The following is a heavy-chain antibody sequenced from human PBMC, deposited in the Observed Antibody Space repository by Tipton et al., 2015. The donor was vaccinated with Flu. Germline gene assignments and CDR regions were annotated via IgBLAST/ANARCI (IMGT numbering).Heavy chain of an antibody. J-gene: IGHJ6*02. Sequence: TLSLTCTVSGGSISSGGAYWSWIRQRPGKGLEWIGGIYYSGSTYYNPSLRSRVYISVDTSKNQFSLDLNSVTAADTVVYYCARDQGFGGGLAYDYYAMDVWGQGP. V-gene: IGHV4-31*03. D-gene: IGHD3-10*01. CDR2: IYYSGST. CDR1: GGSISSGGAY. CDR3: ARDQGFGGGLAYDYYAMDV.